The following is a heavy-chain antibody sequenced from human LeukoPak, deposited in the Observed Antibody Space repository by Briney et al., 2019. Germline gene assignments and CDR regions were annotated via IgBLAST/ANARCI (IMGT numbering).Heavy chain of an antibody. V-gene: IGHV4-38-2*02. CDR3: AREGYDFWSGYPDY. CDR2: IYHSGST. Sequence: PSETLSLTCTVSGGSISSYYWSWIRQPPGKGLEWIGSIYHSGSTYYNPSLKSRVTISVDTSKNQFSLKLSSVTAADTAVYYCAREGYDFWSGYPDYWGQGTLVTVSS. J-gene: IGHJ4*02. D-gene: IGHD3-3*01. CDR1: GGSISSYY.